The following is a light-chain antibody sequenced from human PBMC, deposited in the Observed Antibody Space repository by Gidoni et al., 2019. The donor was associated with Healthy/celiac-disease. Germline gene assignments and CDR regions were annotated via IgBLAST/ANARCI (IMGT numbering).Light chain of an antibody. Sequence: QSALTQPASVSGSPGQSITISCTGTSRAVGGYNYVSWYQQHPGKSPKLMIYEVSNRPSGVSNRFSGSKSGNTAALTISGLQAEDEADYYCSSYTSSSTREVFGGGTKLTVL. V-gene: IGLV2-14*01. CDR2: EVS. CDR1: SRAVGGYNY. J-gene: IGLJ3*02. CDR3: SSYTSSSTREV.